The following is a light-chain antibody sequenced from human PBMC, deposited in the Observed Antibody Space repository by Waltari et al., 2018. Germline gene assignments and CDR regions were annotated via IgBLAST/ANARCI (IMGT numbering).Light chain of an antibody. J-gene: IGKJ1*01. CDR1: QSVSSN. Sequence: CRASQSVSSNLAWYQQKPGQAPRLLIHGASTRATGIPARFSGSGSGTEFTLTISSQQSEDFAVYYCQQYNNWPPGAFGQGTKVEIK. V-gene: IGKV3-15*01. CDR2: GAS. CDR3: QQYNNWPPGA.